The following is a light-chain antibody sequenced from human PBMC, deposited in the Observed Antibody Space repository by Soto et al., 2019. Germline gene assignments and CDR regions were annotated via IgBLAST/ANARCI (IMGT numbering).Light chain of an antibody. CDR2: KAS. J-gene: IGKJ1*01. CDR3: QQYGSSGT. CDR1: ESISRW. Sequence: DIQMTQSPSTLSASVVDRVTITCRASESISRWLAWYQQKPGKAPKLLIYKASSLESGVPSRFSGSGSGTDFTLTISRLEPEDFAVYYCQQYGSSGTFGQGTKVDIK. V-gene: IGKV1-5*03.